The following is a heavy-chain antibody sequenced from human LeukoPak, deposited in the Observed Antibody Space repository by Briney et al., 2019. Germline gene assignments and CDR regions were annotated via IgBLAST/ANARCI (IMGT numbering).Heavy chain of an antibody. J-gene: IGHJ6*02. CDR1: GGSISSYY. CDR3: ARSHVYYYYSMDV. CDR2: IYYSGST. Sequence: PSETLSLTCTVSGGSISSYYWSWLRQPPGKGLEWIGYIYYSGSTNYNPSLKSRVTISVDTSKNQFSLNLSSVTAADTAVYYCARSHVYYYYSMDVWGQGTTVTVSS. V-gene: IGHV4-59*01.